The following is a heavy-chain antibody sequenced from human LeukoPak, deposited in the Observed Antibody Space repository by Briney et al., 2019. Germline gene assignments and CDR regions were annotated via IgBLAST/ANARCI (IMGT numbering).Heavy chain of an antibody. CDR1: DGSVSSGNYY. CDR3: ARVGGTMHY. J-gene: IGHJ4*02. CDR2: IYNSGST. Sequence: PSETLSLTCTVSDGSVSSGNYYWNWIRQSPGKGLEWIGNIYNSGSTNYNPSLKNRVSISVDTSNNQFSLRLSSVTAADTAVYYCARVGGTMHYWGQGTLVTVSS. V-gene: IGHV4-61*01. D-gene: IGHD4-23*01.